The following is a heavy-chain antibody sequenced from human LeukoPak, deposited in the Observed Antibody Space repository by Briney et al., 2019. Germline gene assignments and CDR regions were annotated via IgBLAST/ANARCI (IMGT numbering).Heavy chain of an antibody. V-gene: IGHV3-21*01. CDR3: ARDLSDGDFNWFDP. J-gene: IGHJ5*02. D-gene: IGHD2-21*01. Sequence: GGSLRLSCAASGFTFSSYSMNWVRQAPGKGLEWVSSISSSSSYIYYADSVKGRFTISRDNAKNSLYLQMNSLGAEDTAVYYCARDLSDGDFNWFDPWGQGTLVTVSS. CDR1: GFTFSSYS. CDR2: ISSSSSYI.